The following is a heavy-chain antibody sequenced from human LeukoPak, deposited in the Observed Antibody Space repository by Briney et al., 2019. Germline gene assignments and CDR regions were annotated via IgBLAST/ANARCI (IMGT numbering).Heavy chain of an antibody. V-gene: IGHV1-46*01. Sequence: ASVKVSCKASGSTFTDYHMHWVRQAPGQGLEWMGLINPSSGNTPYAQQFQGRVTMTRDTSTSTVYMELSSLRSEDTAVYYCARHSLIGTTPFDYWGQGILVTVPS. CDR1: GSTFTDYH. J-gene: IGHJ4*02. CDR2: INPSSGNT. D-gene: IGHD1-20*01. CDR3: ARHSLIGTTPFDY.